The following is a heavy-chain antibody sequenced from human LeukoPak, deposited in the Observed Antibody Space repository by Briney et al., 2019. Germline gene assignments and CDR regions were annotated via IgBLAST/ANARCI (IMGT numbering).Heavy chain of an antibody. Sequence: SETLSLTCAVYGGSFSGYYWSWIRQPPGKGLEWIGEINHSGSTNYNPSLKSRVTISVDTSKNQFSLNLSSVTAADTAVYYCARSLYDYVWGSADFDYWGQGTLVTVSS. D-gene: IGHD3-16*01. V-gene: IGHV4-34*01. J-gene: IGHJ4*02. CDR2: INHSGST. CDR1: GGSFSGYY. CDR3: ARSLYDYVWGSADFDY.